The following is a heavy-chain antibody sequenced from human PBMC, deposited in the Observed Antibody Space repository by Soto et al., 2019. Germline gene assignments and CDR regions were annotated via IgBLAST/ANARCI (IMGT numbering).Heavy chain of an antibody. CDR1: GYTFTSYD. Sequence: QVQLVQSGAEVKKPGASVKVSCKASGYTFTSYDINWVRQATGQGLEWMGWMNPNSGNTGYAQKFQGRVTMTRNTSISTAYMDLSSLRSEDTAVYYCARAAAGQPYYYYYFYMDVWGKGTTVTVSS. D-gene: IGHD6-13*01. V-gene: IGHV1-8*01. CDR2: MNPNSGNT. J-gene: IGHJ6*03. CDR3: ARAAAGQPYYYYYFYMDV.